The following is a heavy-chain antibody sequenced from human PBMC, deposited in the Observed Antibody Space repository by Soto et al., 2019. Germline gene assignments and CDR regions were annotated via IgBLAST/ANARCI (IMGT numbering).Heavy chain of an antibody. V-gene: IGHV5-51*03. J-gene: IGHJ4*02. CDR2: IHPGDSET. CDR1: GYTFTNYW. D-gene: IGHD2-2*01. CDR3: ARHQAAFCTTARSYAFDY. Sequence: PGESLKICCKASGYTFTNYWIGWVRQMPGKGLEWVGIIHPGDSETRHSPSLQGQVTISADKSISTAYLQWGSLKASDTAMYYCARHQAAFCTTARSYAFDYWGQGTLVTVSS.